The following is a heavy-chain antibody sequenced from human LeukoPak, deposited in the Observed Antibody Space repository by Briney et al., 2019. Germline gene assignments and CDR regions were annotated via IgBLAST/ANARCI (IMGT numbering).Heavy chain of an antibody. Sequence: ASVKVSCKVSGYTLTELSMHWVRQAPGKGLEWMGGFDPEDGETIYAQKFQGRVTMTEDTSTDTAYMELSSLRSEDTAVYYCATLRGGSWFLNWFDPWGQGTLDTVSS. CDR2: FDPEDGET. V-gene: IGHV1-24*01. CDR3: ATLRGGSWFLNWFDP. CDR1: GYTLTELS. J-gene: IGHJ5*02. D-gene: IGHD2-15*01.